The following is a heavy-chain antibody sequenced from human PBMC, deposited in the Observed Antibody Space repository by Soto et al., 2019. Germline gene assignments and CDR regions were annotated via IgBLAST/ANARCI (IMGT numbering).Heavy chain of an antibody. V-gene: IGHV1-18*01. CDR3: ARIIGYCTNGVCGAYYYYYMDV. D-gene: IGHD2-8*01. Sequence: ASVKVSCKASGYTFTSYGISWVRQAPGQGLEWMGWISAYNGNTNYAQKLQGRVTMTTDTSTSTAYMELRSLRSDDTAVYYCARIIGYCTNGVCGAYYYYYMDVWGKGTTVTVSS. CDR2: ISAYNGNT. CDR1: GYTFTSYG. J-gene: IGHJ6*03.